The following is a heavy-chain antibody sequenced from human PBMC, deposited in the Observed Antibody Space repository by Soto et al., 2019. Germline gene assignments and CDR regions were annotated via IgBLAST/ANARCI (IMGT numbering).Heavy chain of an antibody. CDR2: VGTANANT. CDR3: ARELNTDPTAYYSFAY. V-gene: IGHV1-18*01. J-gene: IGHJ4*02. CDR1: GCTFTAYG. Sequence: ASVKVSCKTSGCTFTAYGLPWLRQAPGQRHEWLGWVGTANANTNYAEKFQGRVTMTSDRSTTTTYMELRSLRSDDTAVYYCARELNTDPTAYYSFAYWGQGTLVTVSS. D-gene: IGHD3-9*01.